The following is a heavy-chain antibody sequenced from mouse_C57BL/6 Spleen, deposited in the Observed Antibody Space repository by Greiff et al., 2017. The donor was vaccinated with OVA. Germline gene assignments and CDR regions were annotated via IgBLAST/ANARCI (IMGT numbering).Heavy chain of an antibody. CDR3: TREVIYYGYDGRHYFDY. J-gene: IGHJ2*01. CDR2: ISSGGDYI. D-gene: IGHD2-2*01. V-gene: IGHV5-9-1*02. Sequence: EVKLVESGEGLVKPGGSLKLSCAASGFTFSSYAMSWVRQTPEKRLEWVAYISSGGDYIYYADTVKGRFTISRDNARNTLYLQMSSLKSEDTAMYYCTREVIYYGYDGRHYFDYWGQGTTLTVSS. CDR1: GFTFSSYA.